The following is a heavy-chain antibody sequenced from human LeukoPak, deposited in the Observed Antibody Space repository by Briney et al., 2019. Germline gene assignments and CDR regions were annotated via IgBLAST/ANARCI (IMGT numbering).Heavy chain of an antibody. Sequence: GGSLRLSCAASGLTFSRFGMHWVRQAKGKGLEWVEVIWFVASNKYYADSVKGRFTISRDNSKNTLYLQMNSLRDDDTAVYYCVRGVGVSRFNYLDSWGQGTLVIVSS. CDR3: VRGVGVSRFNYLDS. CDR2: IWFVASNK. V-gene: IGHV3-33*01. J-gene: IGHJ4*02. D-gene: IGHD6-13*01. CDR1: GLTFSRFG.